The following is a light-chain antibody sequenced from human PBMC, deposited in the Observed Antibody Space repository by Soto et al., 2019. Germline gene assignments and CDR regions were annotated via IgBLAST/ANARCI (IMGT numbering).Light chain of an antibody. CDR1: QSISSY. CDR2: AAS. V-gene: IGKV1-39*01. Sequence: DIQMTQSPSSLSASVGDRVTNTCRASQSISSYLNWYQQKPGKAPKLLIYAASSLQSGVPSRFSGSGSGTDFTFTISSLQPEDFATYYCQQSYSTPYTFGQGTRLEIK. J-gene: IGKJ5*01. CDR3: QQSYSTPYT.